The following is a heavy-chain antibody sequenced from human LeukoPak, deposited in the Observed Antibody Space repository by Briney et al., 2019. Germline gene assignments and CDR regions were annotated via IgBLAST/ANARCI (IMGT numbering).Heavy chain of an antibody. CDR2: INHSGSA. CDR1: GGSFSGYY. Sequence: PSETLSLTCAVYGGSFSGYYWSWIRQPPGKGLEWNGEINHSGSANYNPSLKSRVTISVDTSKNQFSLKLSSVTAADTAVYYCARGGRSGNWFDPWGQGTLVTVSS. CDR3: ARGGRSGNWFDP. J-gene: IGHJ5*02. D-gene: IGHD1-26*01. V-gene: IGHV4-34*01.